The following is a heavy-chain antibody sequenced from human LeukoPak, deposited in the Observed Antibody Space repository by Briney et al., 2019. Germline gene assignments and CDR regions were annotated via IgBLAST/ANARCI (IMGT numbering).Heavy chain of an antibody. D-gene: IGHD5-18*01. J-gene: IGHJ4*02. CDR2: INPSGGST. V-gene: IGHV1-46*01. CDR1: GYTFTSYY. Sequence: ASVKVSCKASGYTFTSYYMHWVRQAPGQGLEWMGIINPSGGSTSYAQKFQGRVTMTRDTSTSTVYMELSSLRSEDTAVYYCARDGVDTAVVTAGFFDYWGQGTLVTVSS. CDR3: ARDGVDTAVVTAGFFDY.